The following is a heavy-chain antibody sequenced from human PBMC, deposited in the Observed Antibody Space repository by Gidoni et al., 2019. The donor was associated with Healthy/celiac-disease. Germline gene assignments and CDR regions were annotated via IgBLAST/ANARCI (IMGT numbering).Heavy chain of an antibody. V-gene: IGHV4-34*01. CDR1: GGSFSGDY. CDR2: ITHSGST. CDR3: ARGRASRGMDV. Sequence: QVQLHHGGAGQLKPSETLSLTCAVYGGSFSGDYWSWIRQPPGKALEWIGEITHSGSTNYNPSLKIRVTISVDTSKNQFSLKLSSVTAADTAVYYCARGRASRGMDVWGQGTTVTVSS. J-gene: IGHJ6*02.